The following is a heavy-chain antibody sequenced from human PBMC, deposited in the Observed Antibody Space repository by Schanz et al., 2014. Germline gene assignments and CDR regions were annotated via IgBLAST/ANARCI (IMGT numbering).Heavy chain of an antibody. CDR2: IYYSGAT. V-gene: IGHV4-59*01. CDR3: ARGNNDYFYYYMDV. J-gene: IGHJ6*03. CDR1: SDSISHYY. Sequence: QVQLQESGPGLVKPSETLSLTCTVPSDSISHYYLSWIRQPPGKGLEWIGYIYYSGATNYNPSLKSRVTLSVDTAKNQLSLKVRSVTAADTAVYFSARGNNDYFYYYMDVWGKGAAVTVSS. D-gene: IGHD1-1*01.